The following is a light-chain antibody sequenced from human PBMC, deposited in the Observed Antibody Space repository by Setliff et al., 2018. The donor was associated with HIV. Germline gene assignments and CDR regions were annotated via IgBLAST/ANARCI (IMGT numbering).Light chain of an antibody. CDR1: SGDVGGYNF. CDR3: CSYADNFNYV. CDR2: EVS. Sequence: QSVLAQPASVSGSPGQSITISCTGTSGDVGGYNFVSWYQQSPGKAPKLMIYEVSNRPSGVSNRFSGSKSGNTASLTISGLQAEDEADYYCCSYADNFNYVFGGGTRSPS. V-gene: IGLV2-14*01. J-gene: IGLJ1*01.